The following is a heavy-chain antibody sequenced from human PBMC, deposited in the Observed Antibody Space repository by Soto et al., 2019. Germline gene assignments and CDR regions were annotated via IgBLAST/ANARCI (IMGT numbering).Heavy chain of an antibody. J-gene: IGHJ6*02. CDR3: ARGAGVVVAATHYYRMDV. CDR1: GFTFSSYW. CDR2: INSDGSST. D-gene: IGHD2-15*01. Sequence: SGGSLRLSCAASGFTFSSYWMHWVRQAPGKGLVWVSRINSDGSSTSYADSVKGRFTISRDNAKNTLYLQMNSLRAEDTAVYYCARGAGVVVAATHYYRMDVWGQGTTVTVSS. V-gene: IGHV3-74*01.